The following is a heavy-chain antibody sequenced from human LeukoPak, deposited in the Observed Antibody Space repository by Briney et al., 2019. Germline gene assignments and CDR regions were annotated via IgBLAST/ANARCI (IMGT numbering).Heavy chain of an antibody. D-gene: IGHD5-24*01. CDR2: INAGNGNT. CDR1: GYTFTSYA. CDR3: AREGDGYNPPPLFDY. Sequence: ASVKVSCKASGYTFTSYAMHWVRQAPGQRLEWMGWINAGNGNTKYSQKFQGRVTITRDTSASTAYMELSSLRSEDTAVYYCAREGDGYNPPPLFDYWGQGTLVTVSS. V-gene: IGHV1-3*01. J-gene: IGHJ4*02.